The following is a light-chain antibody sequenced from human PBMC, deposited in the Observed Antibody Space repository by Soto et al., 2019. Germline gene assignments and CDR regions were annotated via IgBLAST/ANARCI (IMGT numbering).Light chain of an antibody. CDR1: QSVSSNY. V-gene: IGKV3-20*01. Sequence: EIVLTQSPGTLSLSPGERATLSCRASQSVSSNYLAWYQHKPGQAPRLLIYGASSGATGIPDRFSGSGSGTDFTLTISRLETEDFAVYYCQQYGNSPVTFGQGTKV. J-gene: IGKJ1*01. CDR3: QQYGNSPVT. CDR2: GAS.